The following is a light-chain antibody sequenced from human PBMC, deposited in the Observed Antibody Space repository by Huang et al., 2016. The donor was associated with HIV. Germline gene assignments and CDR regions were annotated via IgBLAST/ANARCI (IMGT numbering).Light chain of an antibody. CDR2: SAS. J-gene: IGKJ1*01. Sequence: EIVLTQSPGTLSLSPGERATLSCRASQSVSSHYFDWYQQKPGQAPRLLIYSASNRATGIPDRFGGSGSGTDFTLTISRLEPEDFAVYYCQQYGTTPPRTFGQGTTVEI. CDR1: QSVSSHY. V-gene: IGKV3-20*01. CDR3: QQYGTTPPRT.